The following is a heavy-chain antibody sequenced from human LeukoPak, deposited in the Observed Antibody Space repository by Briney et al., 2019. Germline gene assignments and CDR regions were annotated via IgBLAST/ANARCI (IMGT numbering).Heavy chain of an antibody. CDR3: AKDLDGYNPGTFDY. CDR1: GFTFSSYG. D-gene: IGHD5-24*01. Sequence: GGSLRLSCAASGFTFSSYGMHWVRQAPGRGLEWVAVISYDGSNKYYADSVKGRFTISRDNSKNTLYLQMNSLRAEDTAVYYCAKDLDGYNPGTFDYWGQGTLVTVSS. V-gene: IGHV3-30*18. J-gene: IGHJ4*02. CDR2: ISYDGSNK.